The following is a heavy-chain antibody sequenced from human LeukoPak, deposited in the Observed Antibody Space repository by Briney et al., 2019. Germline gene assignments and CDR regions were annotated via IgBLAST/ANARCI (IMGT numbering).Heavy chain of an antibody. J-gene: IGHJ4*02. CDR1: GFTFGDYA. D-gene: IGHD3-3*01. CDR3: TRDQYDFWSGYPGIDY. V-gene: IGHV3-49*04. CDR2: IRSKAYGGTT. Sequence: PGGSLRLSCTASGFTFGDYAMSWVRQAPGKGLEWVGFIRSKAYGGTTEYAASVKGRFTISRDDSKSIAYLQMNSLKTEDTAVYYCTRDQYDFWSGYPGIDYWGQGTLVTVSS.